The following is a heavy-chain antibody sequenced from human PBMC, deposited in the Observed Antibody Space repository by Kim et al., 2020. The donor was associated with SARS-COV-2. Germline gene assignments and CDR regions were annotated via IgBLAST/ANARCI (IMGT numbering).Heavy chain of an antibody. CDR1: GFTFSSYW. V-gene: IGHV3-74*01. CDR3: ARDQRSSGWPYAQFYYYYYGMDV. D-gene: IGHD6-19*01. Sequence: GGSLRLSCAASGFTFSSYWMHWVHQAPGKGLVWVSRINSDGSSTSYADSVKGRFTISRDNAKNTLYLQMNSLRAEDTAVYYCARDQRSSGWPYAQFYYYYYGMDVWGQGTTVTVSS. J-gene: IGHJ6*02. CDR2: INSDGSST.